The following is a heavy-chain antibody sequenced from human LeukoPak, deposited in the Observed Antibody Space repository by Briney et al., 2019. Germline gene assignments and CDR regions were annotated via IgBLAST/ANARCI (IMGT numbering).Heavy chain of an antibody. Sequence: GESLKISCKGSGYSFKNYWIAWVRQMARRGLEWMGIIYPGDSNTRYNPSFQGQVTISADKSISTAYLQWSSLKASDTAEYYCARQGFVASYGVDVWGQGTTVTVS. V-gene: IGHV5-51*01. J-gene: IGHJ6*02. CDR3: ARQGFVASYGVDV. CDR1: GYSFKNYW. CDR2: IYPGDSNT.